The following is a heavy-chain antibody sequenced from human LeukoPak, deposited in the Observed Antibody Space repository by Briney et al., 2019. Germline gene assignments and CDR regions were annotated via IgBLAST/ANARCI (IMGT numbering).Heavy chain of an antibody. D-gene: IGHD5-24*01. CDR3: ARNRDGYNSFDY. CDR2: IYYSGSS. J-gene: IGHJ4*02. Sequence: SETLSLTCTVSGGSISSGGYYWSWIRQHPGKGLEWIGYIYYSGSSYYNPSLRSRVTISVDTSKNHFSLKLSSVTAADTAVYYCARNRDGYNSFDYWGQGTLVTVSS. V-gene: IGHV4-31*03. CDR1: GGSISSGGYY.